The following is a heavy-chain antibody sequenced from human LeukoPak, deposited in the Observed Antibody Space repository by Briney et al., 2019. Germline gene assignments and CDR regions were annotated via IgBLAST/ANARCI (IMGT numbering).Heavy chain of an antibody. CDR3: ARGSLYSSSWLPAFDI. CDR1: GGSISSGGYS. J-gene: IGHJ3*02. D-gene: IGHD6-13*01. Sequence: PSETLSPTCAVSGGSISSGGYSWSWIRQPPGKGLEWIGYIYHSGSTYYNPSLKSRVTISVDRSKNQFSLKLSSVTAADTAVYYCARGSLYSSSWLPAFDIWGQGTMVTVSS. V-gene: IGHV4-30-2*01. CDR2: IYHSGST.